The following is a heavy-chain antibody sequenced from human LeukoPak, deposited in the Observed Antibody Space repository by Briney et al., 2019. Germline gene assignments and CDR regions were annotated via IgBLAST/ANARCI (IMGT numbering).Heavy chain of an antibody. V-gene: IGHV3-23*01. J-gene: IGHJ4*02. Sequence: PGGSLRLSCAASGVTFSSYAMSWVRQAPGKGLEWVSAISGSGGSTYYADSVKGRFTISRDNSKNTLYLQMNSLRAEDTAVYYCAKDPPQAYDFGSGYPFDYWGQGPLVTVSS. CDR1: GVTFSSYA. CDR3: AKDPPQAYDFGSGYPFDY. CDR2: ISGSGGST. D-gene: IGHD3-3*01.